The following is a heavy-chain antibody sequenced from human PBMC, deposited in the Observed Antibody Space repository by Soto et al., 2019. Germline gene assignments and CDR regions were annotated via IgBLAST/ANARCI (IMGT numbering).Heavy chain of an antibody. Sequence: ASVKVSCKASGYTFTSYGIIWVRRAPGQGLEWLGWISAYNATTNYAQKLQGRVTMTTDTSTSTAYMELRSLRSDDTSVYYCSGTSSSWLGGNWFDPWGQGTLVTVSS. CDR3: SGTSSSWLGGNWFDP. V-gene: IGHV1-18*04. D-gene: IGHD6-13*01. J-gene: IGHJ5*01. CDR1: GYTFTSYG. CDR2: ISAYNATT.